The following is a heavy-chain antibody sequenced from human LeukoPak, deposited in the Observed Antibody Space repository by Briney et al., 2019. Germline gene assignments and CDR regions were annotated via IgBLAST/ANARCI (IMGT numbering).Heavy chain of an antibody. D-gene: IGHD3-22*01. Sequence: GASVKVSCKASGYTFTSCGIRWVRQAPGQGLVWMGWINPNSGGTNYAQKFQGRVTMTRDTSISTAYMELSRLRSDDTAVYYCARYYSDSSGYRVDYWGQGPLVTVSS. J-gene: IGHJ4*02. CDR3: ARYYSDSSGYRVDY. V-gene: IGHV1-2*02. CDR2: INPNSGGT. CDR1: GYTFTSCG.